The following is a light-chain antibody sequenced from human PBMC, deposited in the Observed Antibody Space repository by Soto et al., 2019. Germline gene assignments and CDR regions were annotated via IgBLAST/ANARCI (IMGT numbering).Light chain of an antibody. CDR2: GAS. V-gene: IGKV3-20*01. J-gene: IGKJ5*01. CDR1: QSVSSQ. Sequence: EIVLTQSPATLSLSPGERATLSCRASQSVSSQLAWYQQKPGQAPRLLIYGASSRATGIPDRFSGSGSGTDFTLTISRLEPEDFAVYYCQQYGSSRITFGQGTRLETK. CDR3: QQYGSSRIT.